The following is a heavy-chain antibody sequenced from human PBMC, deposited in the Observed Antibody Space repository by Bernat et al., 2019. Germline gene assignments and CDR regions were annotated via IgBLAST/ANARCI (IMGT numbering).Heavy chain of an antibody. V-gene: IGHV6-1*01. CDR2: TYYRSKWYY. CDR3: KRGCGGGGGGFDY. D-gene: IGHD3-16*01. J-gene: IGHJ4*02. Sequence: QVQLQQSGPGLVKPSQTLSLTCAISGDTVSSNSAAWNWIRQSPSRGLEWLGRTYYRSKWYYDYAVSGKRQITTNQDTTKSKFSLELRCGTSEEAAVYYSKRGCGGGGGGFDYWGQGTLVTVSS. CDR1: GDTVSSNSAA.